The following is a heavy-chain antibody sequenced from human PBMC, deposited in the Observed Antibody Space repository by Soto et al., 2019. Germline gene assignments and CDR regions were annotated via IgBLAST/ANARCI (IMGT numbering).Heavy chain of an antibody. J-gene: IGHJ6*03. V-gene: IGHV4-59*01. CDR2: IYYSGST. CDR3: ASARVVPAAIPYYHYYMDV. CDR1: GGSISSYY. D-gene: IGHD2-2*01. Sequence: PSETLSLTCTVSGGSISSYYWSWIRQPPGKGLEWIGYIYYSGSTNYNPSLKGRVTISVDTSKNQFSLKLSSVTAADTAVYYCASARVVPAAIPYYHYYMDVWGKGTTVNVSS.